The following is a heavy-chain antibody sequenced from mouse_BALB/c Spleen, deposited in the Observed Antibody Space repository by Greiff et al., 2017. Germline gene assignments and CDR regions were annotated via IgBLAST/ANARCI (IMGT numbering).Heavy chain of an antibody. CDR2: IDPANGNT. CDR3: ARGYSDY. D-gene: IGHD2-3*01. J-gene: IGHJ2*01. Sequence: VTLKVSGAELVKPGASVKLSCTASGFNIKDTYMHWVKQRPEQGLEWIGRIDPANGNTKYDPKFQGKATITADTSSNTAYLQLSSLTSEDTAVYYCARGYSDYWGQGTTLTVSS. CDR1: GFNIKDTY. V-gene: IGHV14-3*02.